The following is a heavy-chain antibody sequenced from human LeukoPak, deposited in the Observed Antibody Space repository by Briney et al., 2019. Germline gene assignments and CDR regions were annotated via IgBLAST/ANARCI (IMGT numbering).Heavy chain of an antibody. J-gene: IGHJ4*02. V-gene: IGHV1-69*06. D-gene: IGHD3-10*01. CDR3: ARDGGSGSYPNY. Sequence: ASVNVSCKASGGTFSSYAISWVRQAPGQGLEWMGRIIPIFGTANYAQKFQGRVTITADKSTSTAYMELSSLRSEDTAVYYCARDGGSGSYPNYWGQGTLVTVSS. CDR1: GGTFSSYA. CDR2: IIPIFGTA.